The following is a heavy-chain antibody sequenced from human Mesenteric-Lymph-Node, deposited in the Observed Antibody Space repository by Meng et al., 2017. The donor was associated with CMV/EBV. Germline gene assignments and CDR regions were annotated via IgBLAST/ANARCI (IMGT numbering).Heavy chain of an antibody. CDR2: IYWDDDK. J-gene: IGHJ4*02. D-gene: IGHD5-12*01. V-gene: IGHV2-5*02. CDR3: AHRRQGAYVNY. Sequence: CTFSGFSLSNSGVGVGWIRQPPGKAMEWLALIYWDDDKRYSPALKSRLAITKDTSKNQVVLTLTNMDPVDTATYYCAHRRQGAYVNYWGQGTLVTVSS. CDR1: GFSLSNSGVG.